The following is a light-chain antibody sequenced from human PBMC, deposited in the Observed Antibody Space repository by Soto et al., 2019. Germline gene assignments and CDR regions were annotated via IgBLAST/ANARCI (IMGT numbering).Light chain of an antibody. V-gene: IGKV3D-15*01. CDR3: QQYNNWPPWT. J-gene: IGKJ1*01. Sequence: EMVMTQSPATLSVSPVERATLPCRASQSVSSNLAWYQQKPGQAPRLLIYDASNRAIGIPARFSGSGSGTEFTLTISSLQSEDFAVYYCQQYNNWPPWTFGQGTKVDIK. CDR2: DAS. CDR1: QSVSSN.